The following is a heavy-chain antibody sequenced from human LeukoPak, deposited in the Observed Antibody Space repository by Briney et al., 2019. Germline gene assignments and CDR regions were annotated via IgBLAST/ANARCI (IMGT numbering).Heavy chain of an antibody. J-gene: IGHJ5*02. CDR3: VREAGYCASVCLKSNWFDP. D-gene: IGHD2-21*02. Sequence: PGESLRLSCAASGFPFSNHAMSWVRQPPGKGLEWVSAISNGNTYYAYSVRGRFTIPRDDSNNMVYLQMNSLRDEDTALYYCVREAGYCASVCLKSNWFDPWGQGTLVTVSS. CDR2: ISNGNT. CDR1: GFPFSNHA. V-gene: IGHV3-23*01.